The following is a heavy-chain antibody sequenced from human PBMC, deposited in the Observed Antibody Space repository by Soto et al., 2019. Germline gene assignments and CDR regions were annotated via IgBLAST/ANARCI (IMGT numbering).Heavy chain of an antibody. J-gene: IGHJ6*03. CDR3: ARGSLLYDDIWGSSNYYMDV. CDR2: IWYDGSNK. CDR1: GFTFSSYG. V-gene: IGHV3-33*01. D-gene: IGHD3-16*01. Sequence: QVQLVESGGGVVQPGRSLRLSCAASGFTFSSYGMHWVRQAPGKGLEWVAVIWYDGSNKYYADSVKGRFTISRDNSKNTLYLQMNSLRAEDTAVYYCARGSLLYDDIWGSSNYYMDVWGKGTTVTVSS.